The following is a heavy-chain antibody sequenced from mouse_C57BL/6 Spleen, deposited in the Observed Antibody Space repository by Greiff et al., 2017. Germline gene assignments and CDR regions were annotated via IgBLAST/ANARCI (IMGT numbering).Heavy chain of an antibody. V-gene: IGHV1-15*01. Sequence: QVQLQQSGAELVRPGASVTLSCKASGYTFTDYEMHWVKQTPVHGLEWIGAIDPETGGTAYNQKFKGKAILTADKSSSTAYMELRSLTSEDSAVYYCTRKNYYGPAGFDYWGQGTTHTVSS. CDR1: GYTFTDYE. J-gene: IGHJ2*01. CDR3: TRKNYYGPAGFDY. CDR2: IDPETGGT. D-gene: IGHD1-1*01.